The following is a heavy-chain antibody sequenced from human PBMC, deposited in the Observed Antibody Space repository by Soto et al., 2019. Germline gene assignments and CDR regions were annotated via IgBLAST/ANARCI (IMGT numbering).Heavy chain of an antibody. D-gene: IGHD2-2*01. V-gene: IGHV4-31*03. J-gene: IGHJ6*02. CDR1: GGSNIRDGYY. Sequence: SETLSLTCTVSGGSNIRDGYYWSWIRQHPGKGLEWIAYISYSGSSYPHPSLKSRVTISADTSKNQFSLRLTSVTAADTAVYFCARATPAGSADFWGQGTTVTVSS. CDR2: ISYSGSS. CDR3: ARATPAGSADF.